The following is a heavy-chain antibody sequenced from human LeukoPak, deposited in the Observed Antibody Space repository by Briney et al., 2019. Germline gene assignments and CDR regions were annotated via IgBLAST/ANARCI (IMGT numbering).Heavy chain of an antibody. CDR2: IRGKAYGGTT. CDR3: TRKWYFDL. CDR1: GFTFGDDA. J-gene: IGHJ2*01. Sequence: PGGSLRLSCTASGFTFGDDAMSWVRQAPGKGLEWVGFIRGKAYGGTTEYAASVKGRFTISRDDSKSIAYLQMNSLKAEDTAVYYCTRKWYFDLWGRGTLVTVSS. V-gene: IGHV3-49*04.